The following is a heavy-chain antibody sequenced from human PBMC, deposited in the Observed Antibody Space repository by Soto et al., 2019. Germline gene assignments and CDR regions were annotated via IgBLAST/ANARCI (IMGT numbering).Heavy chain of an antibody. J-gene: IGHJ5*02. V-gene: IGHV1-18*01. CDR3: ARVSLLEPTPTNWFDP. CDR2: ISAYNGNT. Sequence: ASVKVSCKASGYTFTSYGISWVRQAPGQGLEWMGWISAYNGNTNYAQKLQGRVTMTTDTSTSTAYMELRSLRSDDTAVYYCARVSLLEPTPTNWFDPWGQGTLVTVSS. CDR1: GYTFTSYG. D-gene: IGHD1-1*01.